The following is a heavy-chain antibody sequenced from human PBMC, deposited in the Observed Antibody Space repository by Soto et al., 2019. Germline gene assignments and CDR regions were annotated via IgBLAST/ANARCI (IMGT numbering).Heavy chain of an antibody. CDR1: GFSLSTSGVG. CDR2: IYWDDDK. V-gene: IGHV2-5*02. Sequence: QITLKESGPTLVKPTQTLTLTCTFSGFSLSTSGVGVGWIRQPPGKALEWLALIYWDDDKRYSPSLKSRLTITKDTSKNQVVLTMTNMDPVDTATYYCAHRQVGHDYVCGSYRILGAFDIWGQGTMVTVSS. CDR3: AHRQVGHDYVCGSYRILGAFDI. D-gene: IGHD3-16*02. J-gene: IGHJ3*02.